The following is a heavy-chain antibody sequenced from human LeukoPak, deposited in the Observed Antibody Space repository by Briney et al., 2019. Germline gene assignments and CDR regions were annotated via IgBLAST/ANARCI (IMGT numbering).Heavy chain of an antibody. Sequence: SETLSLTCTVSGGSISSYYWSWIRQPPGKGLEWIGYIYYSGSTNYNPSLKSRVTISVDTSKNQFSLKLSSVAAADTAVYYCARPSSSWYNWFDPWGQGTLVTVSS. CDR2: IYYSGST. J-gene: IGHJ5*02. V-gene: IGHV4-59*01. D-gene: IGHD6-13*01. CDR1: GGSISSYY. CDR3: ARPSSSWYNWFDP.